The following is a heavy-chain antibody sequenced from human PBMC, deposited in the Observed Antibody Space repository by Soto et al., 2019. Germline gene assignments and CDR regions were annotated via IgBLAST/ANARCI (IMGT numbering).Heavy chain of an antibody. Sequence: QVQLVESGGGVVQPGRSLRLSCAASGFTFSSYAMHWVRQAPGKGLEWVAVISYDGSNKYYADSVKGRFTISRDNSKNTLYLQMNSLRAEDTAVYYCARGGVVVVAATLFGWFDPWGQGTLVTVSS. V-gene: IGHV3-30-3*01. J-gene: IGHJ5*02. CDR1: GFTFSSYA. CDR2: ISYDGSNK. CDR3: ARGGVVVVAATLFGWFDP. D-gene: IGHD2-15*01.